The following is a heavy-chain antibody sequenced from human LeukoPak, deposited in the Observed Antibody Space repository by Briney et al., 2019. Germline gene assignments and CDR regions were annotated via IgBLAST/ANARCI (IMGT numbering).Heavy chain of an antibody. Sequence: SQTLSLTCTVSGGSISSGSYSWSWIRQPAGKGLEWIGRIYTSGSTNYNPPLKSRVTISVDTSKNQFSLKLSSVTAADTAVYYCARGSGVPQTFDYWGQGTLVTVSS. D-gene: IGHD7-27*01. CDR1: GGSISSGSYS. CDR3: ARGSGVPQTFDY. CDR2: IYTSGST. V-gene: IGHV4-61*02. J-gene: IGHJ4*02.